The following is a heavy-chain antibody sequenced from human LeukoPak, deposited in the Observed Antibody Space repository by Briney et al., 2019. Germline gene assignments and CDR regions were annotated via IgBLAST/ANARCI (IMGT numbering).Heavy chain of an antibody. CDR2: IRYDGSNK. CDR1: GFTFRSYS. Sequence: GGSLRLSCTASGFTFRSYSMNWVRQAPGKGLEWVAFIRYDGSNKYYADSVKGRFTISRDNSKNTLYLQMNSLRAEDTAVYYCAKDRPKGDYFDYWGQGTLVTVSS. V-gene: IGHV3-30*02. CDR3: AKDRPKGDYFDY. J-gene: IGHJ4*02.